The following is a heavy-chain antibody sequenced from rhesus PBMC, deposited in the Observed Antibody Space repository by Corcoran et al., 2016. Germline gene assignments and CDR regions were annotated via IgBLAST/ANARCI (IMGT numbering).Heavy chain of an antibody. J-gene: IGHJ4*01. CDR3: ARSGADSYYFDY. CDR2: IYWVDDK. D-gene: IGHD2-33*01. V-gene: IGHV2-174*01. Sequence: QVTLKESGPALVKPTQTLTLTCTFSGFSISTSGMGVGWIRQPPGKALEWLALIYWVDDKFYSTALKSRLTISKDTSKNQFFLTMTNMAPVDTATYYFARSGADSYYFDYWGQGVLVTVSS. CDR1: GFSISTSGMG.